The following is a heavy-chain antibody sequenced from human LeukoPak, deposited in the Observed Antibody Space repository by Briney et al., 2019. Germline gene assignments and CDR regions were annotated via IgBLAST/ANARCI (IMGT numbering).Heavy chain of an antibody. CDR2: ISSTGSYI. Sequence: GGSLRLSCAASGITFSSHTMNWVRQAPGKGLEWVSSISSTGSYIYYADSVKGRFTISRDNAKNSLYLQMNSLRAEDTAVYYCARVWYSSGWYYDYWGQGPLVTVSS. CDR1: GITFSSHT. J-gene: IGHJ4*02. D-gene: IGHD6-19*01. CDR3: ARVWYSSGWYYDY. V-gene: IGHV3-21*01.